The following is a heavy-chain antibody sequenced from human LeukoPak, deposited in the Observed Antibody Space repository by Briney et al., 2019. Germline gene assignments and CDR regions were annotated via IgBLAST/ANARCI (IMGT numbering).Heavy chain of an antibody. D-gene: IGHD3-22*01. CDR2: ITSSSSTI. J-gene: IGHJ4*02. CDR1: GFTFSSYT. V-gene: IGHV3-48*01. Sequence: GGSLRLSCAASGFTFSSYTMNWVRQAPGKGLEWVSYITSSSSTISYADSVKGRFTISRDNAQNSLYLQMNSLRAEDTAVYYCARDLISLYDSSGYSVYWGQGTLVTVSS. CDR3: ARDLISLYDSSGYSVY.